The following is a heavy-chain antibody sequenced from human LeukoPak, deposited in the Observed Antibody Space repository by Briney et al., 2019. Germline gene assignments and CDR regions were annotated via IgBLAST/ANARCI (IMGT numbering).Heavy chain of an antibody. J-gene: IGHJ6*02. V-gene: IGHV3-73*01. CDR3: TLSCSSTSCPNGMDV. D-gene: IGHD2-2*01. Sequence: PGGSLRLSCAASGFTFSSYSMSWVRQASGKGLEWVGRIRSEANSYATAYDGSVKGRFTISRDDSKNTAYLQMNSLKTEDTAVYYCTLSCSSTSCPNGMDVWGQGTTVTVSS. CDR2: IRSEANSYAT. CDR1: GFTFSSYS.